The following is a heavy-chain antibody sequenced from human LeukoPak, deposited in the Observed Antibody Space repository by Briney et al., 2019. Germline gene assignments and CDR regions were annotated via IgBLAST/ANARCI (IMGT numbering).Heavy chain of an antibody. CDR2: ISAYNGNT. D-gene: IGHD6-13*01. J-gene: IGHJ5*02. CDR1: GYTFTSYG. V-gene: IGHV1-18*01. CDR3: ARAGYSSSWYIHGFDP. Sequence: ASVNVSCKASGYTFTSYGISWVRQAPGQGLEWMGWISAYNGNTNYAQKLQGRVTMTTDTSTSTAYMELRSLRSDDTAVYYCARAGYSSSWYIHGFDPWGQGTLVTVSS.